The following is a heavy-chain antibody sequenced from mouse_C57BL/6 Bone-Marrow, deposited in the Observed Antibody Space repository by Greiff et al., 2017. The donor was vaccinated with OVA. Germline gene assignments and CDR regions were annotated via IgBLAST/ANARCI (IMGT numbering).Heavy chain of an antibody. CDR1: GYAFSSYW. J-gene: IGHJ4*01. V-gene: IGHV1-80*01. CDR3: APYSNYDAMDY. CDR2: IYPGDGDT. Sequence: LVESGAELVKPGASVKISCKASGYAFSSYWMNWVKQRPGKGLEWIGQIYPGDGDTNYNGKFKGKATLTADKSSSTAYMQLSSLTSEDSAVYFCAPYSNYDAMDYWGQGTSVTVSS. D-gene: IGHD2-5*01.